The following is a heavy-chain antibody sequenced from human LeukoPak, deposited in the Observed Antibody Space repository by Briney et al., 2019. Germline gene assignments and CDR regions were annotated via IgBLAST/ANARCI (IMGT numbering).Heavy chain of an antibody. D-gene: IGHD5-12*01. CDR1: GYTFTGYY. Sequence: ASVKVSCKASGYTFTGYYMRWVRQAPGQGLEWMGWINPNSGGRNYAQKFQGRVTMTRDTSISTAYMELNRLRSDDTAVYYCAREIRADIVATDRYNWFDPWGQGTLVTVSS. CDR2: INPNSGGR. V-gene: IGHV1-2*02. J-gene: IGHJ5*02. CDR3: AREIRADIVATDRYNWFDP.